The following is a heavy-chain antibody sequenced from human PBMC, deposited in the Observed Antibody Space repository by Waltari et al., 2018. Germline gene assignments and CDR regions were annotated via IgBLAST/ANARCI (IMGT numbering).Heavy chain of an antibody. CDR1: GYTFNRYG. Sequence: QVQLVQSGAEVKKPGASVKVSCKASGYTFNRYGINWVRQAPGQGLEWMAWISAYNGNTNNAQKLQGRVTVTTDTSTSTAYMELRSLRSDDTAVYYCARGSSGYTEADFDYWGQGTLVTVSS. CDR2: ISAYNGNT. J-gene: IGHJ4*02. CDR3: ARGSSGYTEADFDY. D-gene: IGHD3-22*01. V-gene: IGHV1-18*01.